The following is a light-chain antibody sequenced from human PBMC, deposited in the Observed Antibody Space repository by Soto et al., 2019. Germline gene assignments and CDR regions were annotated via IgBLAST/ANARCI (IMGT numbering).Light chain of an antibody. Sequence: QSALTQPASVSGSPGQSITISCTGTSSDVGGYNYVSWYQQHPGKAPKLMIYDVSTRPSGVSNRFSGSKSGNTASLNISGLQGEDEADYYCSSYTSSSTLVVGGATKLPS. CDR2: DVS. V-gene: IGLV2-14*01. J-gene: IGLJ2*01. CDR1: SSDVGGYNY. CDR3: SSYTSSSTLV.